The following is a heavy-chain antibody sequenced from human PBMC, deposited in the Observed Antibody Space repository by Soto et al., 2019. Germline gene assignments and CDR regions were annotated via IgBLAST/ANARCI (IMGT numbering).Heavy chain of an antibody. D-gene: IGHD4-17*01. Sequence: VQLQESGPGLVKPSETLSLTCTVSGGSISDYYWSWIRQPPGKGLEWIGYIYYSGTTNYNPSLKSRVTISVDTSKNQFSLKLSSVTAADTAVYYCAREPHDGDYKIVEAFDIWGQGTMVTVSS. J-gene: IGHJ3*02. CDR2: IYYSGTT. CDR3: AREPHDGDYKIVEAFDI. V-gene: IGHV4-59*01. CDR1: GGSISDYY.